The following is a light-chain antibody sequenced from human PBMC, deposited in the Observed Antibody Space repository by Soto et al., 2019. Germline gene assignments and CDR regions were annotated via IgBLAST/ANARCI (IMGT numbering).Light chain of an antibody. CDR1: QSVSSD. Sequence: EIVLTQSPGTLSLSPGEIATLYFRASQSVSSDLAWYHQKPGQAPRLLIYGASTRATGIPARFSGSGSGTEFTLTINSLQSEDFAVYYCQQYNNWPRTFGQGTKVDIK. V-gene: IGKV3-15*01. CDR2: GAS. CDR3: QQYNNWPRT. J-gene: IGKJ1*01.